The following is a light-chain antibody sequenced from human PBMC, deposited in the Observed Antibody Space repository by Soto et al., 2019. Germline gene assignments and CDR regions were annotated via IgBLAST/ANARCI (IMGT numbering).Light chain of an antibody. Sequence: EVVLTQSPGTLSLSPGESATLSCRASQSVSSNYLARYQQKPGQAPRLLIYGVSTRATGIPDRFSGSGSGTDFSLTISRLETEDFALYYCQQYFTSPLTFGGGTKVEI. CDR2: GVS. V-gene: IGKV3-20*01. J-gene: IGKJ4*01. CDR3: QQYFTSPLT. CDR1: QSVSSNY.